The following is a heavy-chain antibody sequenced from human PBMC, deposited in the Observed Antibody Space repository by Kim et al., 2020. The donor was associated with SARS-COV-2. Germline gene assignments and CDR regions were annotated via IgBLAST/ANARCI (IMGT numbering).Heavy chain of an antibody. CDR1: GFTFSSYA. D-gene: IGHD1-26*01. Sequence: GGSLRLSCAASGFTFSSYALHWVRQSPGKGLEWVAVISYDGSNKYYADSVKGRFTISRDNSKNTLYLQMSSLRAEDTAVYYCARVISGSSVDHWGQGTL. V-gene: IGHV3-30*04. CDR3: ARVISGSSVDH. CDR2: ISYDGSNK. J-gene: IGHJ4*02.